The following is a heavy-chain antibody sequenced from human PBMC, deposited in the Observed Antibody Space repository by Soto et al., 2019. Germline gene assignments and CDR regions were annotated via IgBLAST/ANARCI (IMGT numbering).Heavy chain of an antibody. D-gene: IGHD6-19*01. V-gene: IGHV1-3*01. J-gene: IGHJ2*01. CDR3: ARSGYSSGWYHWYFDL. CDR1: GYTFINYG. Sequence: GAPVKVSCKASGYTFINYGVHLVRPAPRQRLEWMGWINAGNGNTKYSQNFQDRVTITRDTSASTAYMELSSLRSEDTAVFYCARSGYSSGWYHWYFDLWGRGTLVTVYS. CDR2: INAGNGNT.